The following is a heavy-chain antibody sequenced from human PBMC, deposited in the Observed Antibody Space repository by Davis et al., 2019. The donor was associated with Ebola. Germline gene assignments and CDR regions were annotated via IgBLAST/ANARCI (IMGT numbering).Heavy chain of an antibody. CDR2: IYYSGST. V-gene: IGHV4-59*01. Sequence: SETLSLTCTVSGGSISYYYWNWIRQAPGKGLEWIGDIYYSGSTNYNPSLKSRVTISVDTSKNQFSLKLSSVTAADTAVYYCARAGEGWLQLPDYWGQGTLVTVSS. CDR3: ARAGEGWLQLPDY. D-gene: IGHD5-24*01. CDR1: GGSISYYY. J-gene: IGHJ4*02.